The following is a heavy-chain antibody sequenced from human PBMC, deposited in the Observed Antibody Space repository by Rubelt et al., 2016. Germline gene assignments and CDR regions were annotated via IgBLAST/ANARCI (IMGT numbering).Heavy chain of an antibody. V-gene: IGHV4-39*01. D-gene: IGHD3-10*02. J-gene: IGHJ4*02. CDR1: GVSISTYY. CDR2: VYFSGRI. Sequence: QVQLQESGPGLVKPSETLSLICSVSGVSISTYYWGWIRQSPGKGLEWIGGVYFSGRIYYNPSLKSRVTIALETSKNQFSLKLRPVTTAETAVYYGARASTLFGHFDYWGQGTLVTVSS. CDR3: ARASTLFGHFDY.